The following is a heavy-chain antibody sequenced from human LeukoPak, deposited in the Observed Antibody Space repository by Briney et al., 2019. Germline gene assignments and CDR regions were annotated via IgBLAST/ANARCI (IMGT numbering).Heavy chain of an antibody. V-gene: IGHV4-39*01. CDR1: GGSISSSRYY. J-gene: IGHJ5*02. Sequence: SETLSLTCTVSGGSISSSRYYWGWIRQPPGKGLEWIGSIYYSGSTYYNPSLKSRVTISVDTSKNPFSLKLSSVTAADTAVYYCARLRDYPYNWFDPWGQGTLVTVSS. CDR2: IYYSGST. D-gene: IGHD4-17*01. CDR3: ARLRDYPYNWFDP.